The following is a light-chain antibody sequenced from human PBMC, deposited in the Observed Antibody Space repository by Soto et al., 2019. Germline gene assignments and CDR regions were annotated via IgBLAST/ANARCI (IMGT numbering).Light chain of an antibody. CDR3: LQATHFPWK. Sequence: DGVLTQSPLSLPVTLGHPSSVSFISIESLVHSDGHTYLSWLQQRPGQPPRLLIHKISNRFSGVPDRFSGSGAGTEFTLKISRVEAEDVGVYYCLQATHFPWKFGQGTKVDI. J-gene: IGKJ1*01. CDR2: KIS. V-gene: IGKV2-24*01. CDR1: ESLVHSDGHTY.